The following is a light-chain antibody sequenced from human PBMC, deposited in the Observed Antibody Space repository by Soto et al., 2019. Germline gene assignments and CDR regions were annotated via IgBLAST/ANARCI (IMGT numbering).Light chain of an antibody. CDR1: SSGVGSYNL. CDR2: GGT. V-gene: IGLV2-23*01. CDR3: CSYAGITTYYV. Sequence: QSALTQPASVSGSPGQSSTISCTGTSSGVGSYNLVSWYQQHPGEAPKLMIYGGTKRPSGVSNRFSGSKSGNTASLTISGLQAEDEAEYYCCSYAGITTYYVFGTGTKLTVL. J-gene: IGLJ1*01.